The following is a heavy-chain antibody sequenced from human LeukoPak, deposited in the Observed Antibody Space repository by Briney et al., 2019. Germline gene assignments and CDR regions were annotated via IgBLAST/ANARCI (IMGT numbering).Heavy chain of an antibody. J-gene: IGHJ4*02. Sequence: SETLSLTCTVSGGSISSSYWSWLRQPPGNGLEWIGYIYYSGNTNYNPSLKGRVTISVDTSKNQFSLKLTSVTAADTAVYYCARASRGHDYWGQGTLVTVSS. CDR1: GGSISSSY. V-gene: IGHV4-59*01. CDR3: ARASRGHDY. D-gene: IGHD3-10*01. CDR2: IYYSGNT.